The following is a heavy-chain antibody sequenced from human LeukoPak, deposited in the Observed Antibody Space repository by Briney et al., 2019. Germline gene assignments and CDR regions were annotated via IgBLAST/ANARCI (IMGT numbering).Heavy chain of an antibody. D-gene: IGHD3-10*01. CDR3: ARDTYYYASGSLY. CDR2: ITSNGGIT. CDR1: GFTFSSYA. V-gene: IGHV3-64*01. J-gene: IGHJ4*02. Sequence: GGSLRLSCAASGFTFSSYAMHWVRQSPGKGLEYVSVITSNGGITYYANSVKGRFTISRDNSKNTLYLHMGSLRAEDTAVYYCARDTYYYASGSLYWGQGILVTVSS.